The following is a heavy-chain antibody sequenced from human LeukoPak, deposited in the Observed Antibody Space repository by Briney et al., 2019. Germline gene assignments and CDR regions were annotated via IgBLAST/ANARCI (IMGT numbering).Heavy chain of an antibody. CDR2: INTDGSRT. V-gene: IGHV3-74*01. CDR3: AREAQVGGALRS. D-gene: IGHD1-26*01. CDR1: GFTFSAYW. J-gene: IGHJ5*02. Sequence: SGGSPRLSCAASGFTFSAYWMHWVRQAPGKGLVWVSRINTDGSRTTYADSVQGRFTISRDTAKNTLFLQMNSLRAEDTAVYYCAREAQVGGALRSWGQGTLVTVSS.